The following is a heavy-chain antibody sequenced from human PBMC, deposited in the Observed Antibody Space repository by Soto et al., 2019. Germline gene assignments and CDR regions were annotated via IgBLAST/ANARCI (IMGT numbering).Heavy chain of an antibody. CDR3: TRAESPAVAYFFDS. V-gene: IGHV3-49*04. Sequence: GSLRLSCTASGFTFGKYAINGVRQAPGKGLEWVGLIRNQTYGGTTQFAASMKGRFTLSRDDFNSIAYLQMNSLKTEDSAVYYCTRAESPAVAYFFDSWGQGTLVTVSS. CDR2: IRNQTYGGTT. D-gene: IGHD2-15*01. CDR1: GFTFGKYA. J-gene: IGHJ4*02.